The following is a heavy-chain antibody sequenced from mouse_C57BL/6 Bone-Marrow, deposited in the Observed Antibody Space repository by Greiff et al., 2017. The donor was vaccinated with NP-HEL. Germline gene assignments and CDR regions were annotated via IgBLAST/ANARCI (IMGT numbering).Heavy chain of an antibody. V-gene: IGHV5-6*01. CDR1: GFTFSSYG. CDR3: ASPYDYDVAWFAY. J-gene: IGHJ3*01. D-gene: IGHD2-4*01. Sequence: EVMLVESGGDLVKPGGSLKLSCAASGFTFSSYGMSWVRQTPDKRLEWVATISSGGSYTYYPDSVKGRFTISRDNAKNTLYLQLSRLKSEDTAMYYWASPYDYDVAWFAYGGQGTLVTVSA. CDR2: ISSGGSYT.